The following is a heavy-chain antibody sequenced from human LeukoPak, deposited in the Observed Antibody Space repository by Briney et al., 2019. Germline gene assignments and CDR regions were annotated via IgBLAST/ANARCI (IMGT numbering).Heavy chain of an antibody. Sequence: GGSLRLSCAASGFTVSSNYMSWVRQAPGKGLEWVSVIYSGGSTYYADSVKGRFTISRDNSKNTLYLQMNSLRAEDTAVYYCARGLTYYYDSSGYSWGQGTLVTVSS. V-gene: IGHV3-66*01. CDR2: IYSGGST. D-gene: IGHD3-22*01. CDR1: GFTVSSNY. J-gene: IGHJ5*02. CDR3: ARGLTYYYDSSGYS.